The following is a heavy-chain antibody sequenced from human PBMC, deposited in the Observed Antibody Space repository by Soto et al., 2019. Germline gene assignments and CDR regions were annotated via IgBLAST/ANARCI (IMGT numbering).Heavy chain of an antibody. V-gene: IGHV4-59*01. D-gene: IGHD7-27*01. Sequence: SETLSLTCTVSGGSISSYYWSWIRQPPGKGLEWIGYIYYSGSTNYNPSLKSRVTISVDTSKNQFSLKLSSVTAADTAVYYCVRAATGDWFDPWGQGTLVTVSS. CDR2: IYYSGST. CDR1: GGSISSYY. J-gene: IGHJ5*02. CDR3: VRAATGDWFDP.